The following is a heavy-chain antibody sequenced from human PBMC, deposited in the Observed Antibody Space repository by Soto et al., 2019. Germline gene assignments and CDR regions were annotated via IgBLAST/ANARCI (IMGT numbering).Heavy chain of an antibody. Sequence: QVQLQESGPGLVKPSQTLSLTWTVSGGSSSSGGYYWSWISQHPGKGLEWIGYIYYSGSTYYNPSLKSRVTISVDTSKNQFSLKLSSVTAADTAVYYCARVDEVVAFDIWGQGTMVTVSS. V-gene: IGHV4-31*02. D-gene: IGHD3-9*01. CDR3: ARVDEVVAFDI. CDR1: GGSSSSGGYY. J-gene: IGHJ3*02. CDR2: IYYSGST.